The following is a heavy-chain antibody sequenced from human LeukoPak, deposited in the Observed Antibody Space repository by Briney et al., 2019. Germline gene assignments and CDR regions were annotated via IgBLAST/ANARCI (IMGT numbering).Heavy chain of an antibody. CDR3: ATERERRITD. CDR2: IHPSGTT. J-gene: IGHJ4*02. CDR1: GFSISLGYY. D-gene: IGHD1-1*01. Sequence: SETLSLTCDVSGFSISLGYYWVWIRQPAGEGLEWSGSIHPSGTTFYNSSLNSRITMTIDAPTNQFSLRLSLVTAVDTAVYFCATERERRITDWGQGTLVTVSS. V-gene: IGHV4-38-2*02.